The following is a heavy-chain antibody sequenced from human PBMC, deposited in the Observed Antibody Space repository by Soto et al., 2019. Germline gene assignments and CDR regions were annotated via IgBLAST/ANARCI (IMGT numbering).Heavy chain of an antibody. D-gene: IGHD4-17*01. V-gene: IGHV1-3*01. Sequence: ASVKVSCKASGYTFTSYAMHWVRQAPGQRLEWMGWINAGNGNTKYSQKFQGRVTITRDTSASTAYMELSSLRSEDTVVYYCARVAYGDYVFFWCQGTLVIVCS. CDR1: GYTFTSYA. CDR3: ARVAYGDYVFF. J-gene: IGHJ4*02. CDR2: INAGNGNT.